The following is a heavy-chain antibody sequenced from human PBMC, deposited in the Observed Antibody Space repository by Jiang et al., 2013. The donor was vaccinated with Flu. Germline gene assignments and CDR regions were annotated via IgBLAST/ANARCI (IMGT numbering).Heavy chain of an antibody. CDR1: GGSISSGGYY. D-gene: IGHD3-22*01. V-gene: IGHV4-31*03. CDR2: IYYSGST. J-gene: IGHJ5*02. Sequence: GSGLVKPSQTLSLTCTVSGGSISSGGYYWSWIRQHPGKGLEWIGYIYYSGSTYYNPSLKSRVTISVDTSKNQFSLKLSSVTAADTAVYYCARERADSMIVVTPWFDPWGQGTLVTVSS. CDR3: ARERADSMIVVTPWFDP.